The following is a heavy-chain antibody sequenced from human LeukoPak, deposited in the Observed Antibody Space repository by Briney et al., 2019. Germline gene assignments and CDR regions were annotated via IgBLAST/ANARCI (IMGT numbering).Heavy chain of an antibody. V-gene: IGHV3-21*01. J-gene: IGHJ5*02. Sequence: PGGSLRLSCAASGFTFSSYSMNRVRQAPGKGLEWVSSITSSSSYIYYADSVKGRFTISRDNAKNSLYLQMNSLRAEDTAVYYCAREDPWYYGSGSYSSWGQGTLVTVSS. CDR3: AREDPWYYGSGSYSS. D-gene: IGHD3-10*01. CDR2: ITSSSSYI. CDR1: GFTFSSYS.